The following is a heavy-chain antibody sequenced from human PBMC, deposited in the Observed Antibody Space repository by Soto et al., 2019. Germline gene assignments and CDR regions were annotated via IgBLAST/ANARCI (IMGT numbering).Heavy chain of an antibody. CDR1: GGTFSSYT. J-gene: IGHJ4*02. CDR3: ATPPHTVTTMSCSFDY. D-gene: IGHD4-17*01. CDR2: IIPILGIA. Sequence: QVQLVQSGAEVKKPGSSVKVSCKASGGTFSSYTISWVRQAPGQGLEWMGRIIPILGIANYAQKFQGRVTPRXXIXKXXAYLELNSLTSVATAVSCCATPPHTVTTMSCSFDYWGPGPLVTVSS. V-gene: IGHV1-69*02.